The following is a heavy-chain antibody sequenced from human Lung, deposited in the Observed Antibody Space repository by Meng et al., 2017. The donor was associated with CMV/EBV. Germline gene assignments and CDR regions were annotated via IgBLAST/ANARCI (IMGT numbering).Heavy chain of an antibody. CDR2: ISTNNGNT. V-gene: IGHV1-3*04. CDR3: VREALRCYGSGPRDY. Sequence: QLVQCGAEVKNPGDSVKVSCNASGYTLTSYAMHWVRQAPGQRLEWMGWISTNNGNTTYAQKLQGRVTMTTDTSTSTVYMGLRSLRCDDTALYYCVREALRCYGSGPRDYSGHGTLVTVSS. CDR1: GYTLTSYA. J-gene: IGHJ4*01. D-gene: IGHD3-10*01.